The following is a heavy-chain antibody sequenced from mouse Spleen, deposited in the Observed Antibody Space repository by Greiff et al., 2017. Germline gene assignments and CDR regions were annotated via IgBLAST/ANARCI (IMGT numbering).Heavy chain of an antibody. J-gene: IGHJ4*01. Sequence: QVTLKECGPGILQSSQTLSLTCSFSGFSLSTSGMGVSWIRQPSGKGLEWLAHIYWDDDKRYNPSLKSRLTISKDTSRNQVFLKITSVDTADTATYYCARSSNVYAMDYWGQGTSVTVSS. CDR2: IYWDDDK. CDR3: ARSSNVYAMDY. CDR1: GFSLSTSGMG. V-gene: IGHV8-12*01. D-gene: IGHD2-5*01.